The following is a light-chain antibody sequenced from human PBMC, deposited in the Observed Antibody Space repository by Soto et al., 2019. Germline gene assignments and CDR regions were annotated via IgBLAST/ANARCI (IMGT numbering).Light chain of an antibody. CDR3: QQYKSRWT. J-gene: IGKJ1*01. CDR1: QSVDDW. Sequence: DIQMTQSPSTLSAFVGDRVTITCRASQSVDDWLAWYQQKPGKAPNLLICKASSLESGVPSRFSGRGTGTEFTHTISSLQPDDLATYCCQQYKSRWTFGQGTKVQIK. CDR2: KAS. V-gene: IGKV1-5*03.